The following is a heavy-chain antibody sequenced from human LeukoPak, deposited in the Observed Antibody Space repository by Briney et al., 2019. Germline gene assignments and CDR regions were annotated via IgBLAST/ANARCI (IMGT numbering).Heavy chain of an antibody. CDR3: AKRSSSGWYDTYFDY. J-gene: IGHJ4*02. V-gene: IGHV3-11*01. CDR1: GFTFSDYY. Sequence: KSGGSLRLSCAASGFTFSDYYMSWIRQAPGKGLEWVSYISSSGSTIYYADSVKGRFTISRDNPKNTLYLQMNSLRAEDTAVYYCAKRSSSGWYDTYFDYWGQGTLVTVSS. D-gene: IGHD6-19*01. CDR2: ISSSGSTI.